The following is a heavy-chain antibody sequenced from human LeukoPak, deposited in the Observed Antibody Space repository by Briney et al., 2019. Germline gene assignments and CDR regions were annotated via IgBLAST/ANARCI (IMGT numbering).Heavy chain of an antibody. V-gene: IGHV1-18*01. J-gene: IGHJ5*02. Sequence: ASVKVSCKASGYTFTSYGISWVRQAPGQGLEWMGWISAYNGNTNYAQKLQGRVTMTTDTSTSTAYMELSSLRSEDTAVYYCARDTRRYYYGSGPHTSNWFDPWGQGTLVTVSS. D-gene: IGHD3-10*01. CDR1: GYTFTSYG. CDR3: ARDTRRYYYGSGPHTSNWFDP. CDR2: ISAYNGNT.